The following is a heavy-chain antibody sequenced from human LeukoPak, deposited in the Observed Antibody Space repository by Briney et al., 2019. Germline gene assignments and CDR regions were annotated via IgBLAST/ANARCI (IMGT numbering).Heavy chain of an antibody. CDR2: ISAYNGNT. J-gene: IGHJ4*02. CDR3: ASGGYSYGYTYVFDY. CDR1: GYTFTSYG. V-gene: IGHV1-18*01. D-gene: IGHD5-18*01. Sequence: ASVKVSCKASGYTFTSYGISWVRQAPGQGLEWMGWISAYNGNTNYAQKLQGRVTMTTDTSTSTAYMELRSLRSEDTAVYYCASGGYSYGYTYVFDYWGQGTLVTVSS.